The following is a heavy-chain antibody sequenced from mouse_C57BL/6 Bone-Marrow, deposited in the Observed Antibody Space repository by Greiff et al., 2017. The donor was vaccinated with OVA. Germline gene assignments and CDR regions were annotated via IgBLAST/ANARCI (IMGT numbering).Heavy chain of an antibody. CDR2: IYPGSGST. CDR1: GYTFTSYW. Sequence: QVQLQQPGAELVKPGASVKMSCKASGYTFTSYWITWVKQRPGQGLEWIGDIYPGSGSTNYNEKFKSKATLTVDTSSSTAYMQLSSLTSEDSAVYYCAREEPSYGKGIYYAMDYWGQGTSVTVSS. V-gene: IGHV1-55*01. D-gene: IGHD2-1*01. CDR3: AREEPSYGKGIYYAMDY. J-gene: IGHJ4*01.